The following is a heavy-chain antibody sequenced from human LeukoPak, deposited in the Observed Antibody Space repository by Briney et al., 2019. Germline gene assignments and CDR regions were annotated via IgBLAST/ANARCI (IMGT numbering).Heavy chain of an antibody. CDR3: ARMIVGATRYYGMDV. V-gene: IGHV1-2*02. CDR2: INPNSGGT. D-gene: IGHD1-26*01. Sequence: ASVKVSCKASGYTFTGYHMHWVRQAPGQGLEWMGWINPNSGGTNYAQKFQGRVTMTRDTSISTAYMELSRLRSDDTAVYYCARMIVGATRYYGMDVWGQGTMVTVSS. CDR1: GYTFTGYH. J-gene: IGHJ6*02.